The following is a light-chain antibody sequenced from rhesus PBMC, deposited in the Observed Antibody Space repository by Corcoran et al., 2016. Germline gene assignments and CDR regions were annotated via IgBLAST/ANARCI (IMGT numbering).Light chain of an antibody. Sequence: DIQMTQSPSSLSASVGDRVTITCRASQGISNWLAWYQQKPRKAPKLLIYRASNLETGVPSRFSGSGSGTDFTLTINSLLPVDVATYFCQQHDNSPLTFGRGTKVEL. CDR2: RAS. J-gene: IGKJ4*01. CDR1: QGISNW. V-gene: IGKV1-69*01. CDR3: QQHDNSPLT.